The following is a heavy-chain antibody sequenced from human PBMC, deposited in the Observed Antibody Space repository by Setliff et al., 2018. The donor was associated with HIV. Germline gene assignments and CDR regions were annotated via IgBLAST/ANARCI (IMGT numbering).Heavy chain of an antibody. CDR3: ATQRDIVMVPGQGGFDI. V-gene: IGHV1-18*01. CDR2: ISVYNGNT. Sequence: ASVKVSCKASTYTFSSYVINWVRQAPGQALEWMGRISVYNGNTIYAQKLQGRVIMTTDTSTSTAYMELRSLRSDDTAMYYCATQRDIVMVPGQGGFDIWAQGTLVTVSS. J-gene: IGHJ3*02. D-gene: IGHD2-2*01. CDR1: TYTFSSYV.